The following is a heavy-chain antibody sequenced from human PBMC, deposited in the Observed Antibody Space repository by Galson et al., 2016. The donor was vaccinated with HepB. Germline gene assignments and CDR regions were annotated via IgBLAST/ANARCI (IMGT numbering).Heavy chain of an antibody. CDR2: IDPRDSET. Sequence: QSGAEVKKPGESLRISCKLSGYFTTYWISWVRQMPGKGLEWMGRIDPRDSETDYSPSFQGHVTISIDKSISTTYLQWGSLEASDTAIYYCARHDASGGFDPWGQGTLVTVFS. CDR3: ARHDASGGFDP. CDR1: GYFTTYW. V-gene: IGHV5-10-1*01. J-gene: IGHJ5*02. D-gene: IGHD3-10*01.